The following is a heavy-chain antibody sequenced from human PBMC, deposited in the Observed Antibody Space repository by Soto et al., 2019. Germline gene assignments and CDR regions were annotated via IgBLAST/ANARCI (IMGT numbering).Heavy chain of an antibody. CDR2: IPYDGYNK. V-gene: IGHV3-30*04. CDR3: TRETTSDAFDI. Sequence: VGSLRLSCAAPGFTFSSYAMHWVRQAPGKGLEWVAIIPYDGYNKDYADSVKGRFIISRDNSKNTLYLQMSSLRAEDTAVYYCTRETTSDAFDIWGQGTMVTVSS. J-gene: IGHJ3*02. CDR1: GFTFSSYA. D-gene: IGHD1-1*01.